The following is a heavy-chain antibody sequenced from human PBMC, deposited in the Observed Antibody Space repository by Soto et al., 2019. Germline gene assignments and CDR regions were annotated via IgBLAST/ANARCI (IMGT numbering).Heavy chain of an antibody. J-gene: IGHJ6*02. CDR3: AAENVDTAMVPLPYYYYGMDV. CDR1: GFAFSSYA. V-gene: IGHV3-23*01. D-gene: IGHD5-18*01. CDR2: ISGSGGST. Sequence: GGSLRLSCAASGFAFSSYAMSWVRQAPGKGLEWVSAISGSGGSTYYADSVKGRFTISRDNSKNTLYLQMNSLRAEDTAVYYCAAENVDTAMVPLPYYYYGMDVWGQGTTVTVSS.